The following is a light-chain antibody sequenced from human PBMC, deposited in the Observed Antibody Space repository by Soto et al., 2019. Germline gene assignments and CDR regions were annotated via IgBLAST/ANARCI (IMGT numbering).Light chain of an antibody. CDR1: QSLLHRNGKTY. CDR3: MQALQSPRT. Sequence: DVVVTQSPLSLPVTPGEAASISCRSSQSLLHRNGKTYLDWYFQKPGQSPQLLMYLGSNRASGVPDRFTGTGSGTDFTLQISGVEAEDVGVYYCMQALQSPRTFGQGTKLEIK. J-gene: IGKJ2*01. CDR2: LGS. V-gene: IGKV2-28*01.